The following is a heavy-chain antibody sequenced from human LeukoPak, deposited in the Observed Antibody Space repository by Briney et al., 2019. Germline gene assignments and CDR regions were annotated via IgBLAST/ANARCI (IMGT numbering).Heavy chain of an antibody. CDR3: ASFVYSGGSGYYYYYMDV. D-gene: IGHD6-19*01. J-gene: IGHJ6*03. V-gene: IGHV4-34*01. Sequence: SETLSLTCAVYGGSFSGYYWSWIRQPPGKGLEWIGEINHSGSTNYNPSLKSRVTISVDTSKNQFSLKLSSVTAADTAVYYCASFVYSGGSGYYYYYMDVWGKGTTVTVSS. CDR1: GGSFSGYY. CDR2: INHSGST.